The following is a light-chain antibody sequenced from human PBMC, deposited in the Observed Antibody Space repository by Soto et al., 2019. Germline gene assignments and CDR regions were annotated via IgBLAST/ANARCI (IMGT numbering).Light chain of an antibody. J-gene: IGLJ2*01. Sequence: QLVLTQPPSVSGAPGQRVTISCTGSSSNIGTPYDVHWYQQLPGTAPKLLIYGNNNRPSGVPDRFSGSKSATSASPAITGLQAAEEDADYYQSYDSSMRGYEIFGGGTKLTVL. CDR3: QSYDSSMRGYEI. CDR1: SSNIGTPYD. CDR2: GNN. V-gene: IGLV1-40*01.